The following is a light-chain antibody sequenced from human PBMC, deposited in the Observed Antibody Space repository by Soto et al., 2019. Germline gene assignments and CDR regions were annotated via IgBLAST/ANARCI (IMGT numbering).Light chain of an antibody. CDR3: QQYNGYSRT. V-gene: IGKV1-5*01. CDR1: QSIGDS. Sequence: DIQMNQSPSTLSASVGGRVTITRRASQSIGDSLAWYQQKPGKAPYLLISDVSSLERGVPSRFSGSGSGTEFTLTISSMQPDDFATFYCQQYNGYSRTFGQGTKVDIK. J-gene: IGKJ1*01. CDR2: DVS.